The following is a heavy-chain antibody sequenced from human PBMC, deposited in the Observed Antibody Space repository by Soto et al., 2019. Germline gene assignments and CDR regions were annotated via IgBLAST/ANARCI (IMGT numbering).Heavy chain of an antibody. Sequence: QLQLQESGPGLVKPSETLSLTCSVSSASLSSSTYYWSWIRQPPGRGPEWIGSIYYSGNTYYQPPLKRRVSISIATSRNQFSLKLTSVTAADTGVYYCASSSPFHYWGPGILVTVSS. CDR1: SASLSSSTYY. CDR3: ASSSPFHY. CDR2: IYYSGNT. D-gene: IGHD6-6*01. J-gene: IGHJ4*02. V-gene: IGHV4-39*01.